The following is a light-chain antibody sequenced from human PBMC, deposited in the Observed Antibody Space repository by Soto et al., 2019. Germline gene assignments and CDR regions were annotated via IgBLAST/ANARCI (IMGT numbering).Light chain of an antibody. CDR2: SDT. CDR1: NSNIGKNS. V-gene: IGLV1-44*01. J-gene: IGLJ7*01. Sequence: QAVVSQEPSVSGTPGQRVAMACSGGNSNIGKNSVNWYRQVPGTAPQLLIYSDTLRSFGIPDRFSASKSDTSASLAIGGLQSDDEALYFCAAWDDGLNALVFGGGTQLTVL. CDR3: AAWDDGLNALV.